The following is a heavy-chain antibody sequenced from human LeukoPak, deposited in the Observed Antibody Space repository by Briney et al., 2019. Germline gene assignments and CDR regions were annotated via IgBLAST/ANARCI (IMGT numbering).Heavy chain of an antibody. J-gene: IGHJ4*02. CDR2: IRYDGSNK. V-gene: IGHV3-30*02. Sequence: GRSLRLSCAASGFTFSSYWMSWVRQAPGKGLEWVAFIRYDGSNKYYADSVKGRFTISRDNSKNTLYLQMNSLRAEDTAVYYCAKDWSPASGRGGYFDYWGQGTLVTVSS. CDR1: GFTFSSYW. CDR3: AKDWSPASGRGGYFDY. D-gene: IGHD6-13*01.